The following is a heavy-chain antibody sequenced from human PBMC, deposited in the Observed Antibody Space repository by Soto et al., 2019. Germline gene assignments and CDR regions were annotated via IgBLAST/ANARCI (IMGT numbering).Heavy chain of an antibody. CDR1: GFTFTSYA. CDR2: IGGSGGST. D-gene: IGHD3-3*01. V-gene: IGHV3-23*01. Sequence: GGSLILSCAASGFTFTSYAMNWVRQAPGKGLEWVSGIGGSGGSTYYADSVKGRFTISRDNSKNTLYLQMNSLRAEDTAVYYCAKVQNYDFWSGYYSGFWFDPWGQGTLVTVSS. CDR3: AKVQNYDFWSGYYSGFWFDP. J-gene: IGHJ5*02.